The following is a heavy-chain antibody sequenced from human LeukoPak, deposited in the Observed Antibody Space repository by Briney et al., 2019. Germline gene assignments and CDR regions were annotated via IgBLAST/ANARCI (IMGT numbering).Heavy chain of an antibody. J-gene: IGHJ5*02. D-gene: IGHD2-2*01. CDR3: AREGFGYCSSTSCLNWFDP. Sequence: GGSLRLSCAASGFTFSSYSMTWVRQAPGKGLEWVSYIGSSSNYIYYADSVKGRFTISRDNAENSLYLQMNSVRAEDTAVYYCAREGFGYCSSTSCLNWFDPWGQGTLVTVSS. CDR1: GFTFSSYS. CDR2: IGSSSNYI. V-gene: IGHV3-21*01.